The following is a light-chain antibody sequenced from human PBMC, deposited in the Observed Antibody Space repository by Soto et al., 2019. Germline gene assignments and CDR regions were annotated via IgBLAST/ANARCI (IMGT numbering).Light chain of an antibody. CDR1: QSIRTY. Sequence: DFQMTQSPSSLSACIGDRVTITCRASQSIRTYLNWYQQKPGKAPQLLIYAASRLQSGVPSRFSGSGSGTDFTLTISSLQPEDFVTYYCQQSYSTMATFGQGTKVEIK. CDR2: AAS. CDR3: QQSYSTMAT. V-gene: IGKV1-39*01. J-gene: IGKJ1*01.